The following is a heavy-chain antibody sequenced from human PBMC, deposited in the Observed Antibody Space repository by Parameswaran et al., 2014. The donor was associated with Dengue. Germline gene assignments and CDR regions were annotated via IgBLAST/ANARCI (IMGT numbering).Heavy chain of an antibody. Sequence: WIRQPPGKGLEWIGSIYYSGSTYYNPSLKSRVTISVDTSKNQFSLKLSSVTAADTAVYYCASLSSGWFYYWGQGTLVTVSS. CDR2: IYYSGST. CDR3: ASLSSGWFYY. V-gene: IGHV4-39*01. J-gene: IGHJ4*02. D-gene: IGHD6-19*01.